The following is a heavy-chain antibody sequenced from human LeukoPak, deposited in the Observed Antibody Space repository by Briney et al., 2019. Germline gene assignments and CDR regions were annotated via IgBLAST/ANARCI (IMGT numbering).Heavy chain of an antibody. V-gene: IGHV4-31*03. CDR3: ARGLRRDGYNIFDY. D-gene: IGHD5-24*01. J-gene: IGHJ4*02. CDR2: IYYSGST. Sequence: PSQTLSLTCTVSGGSISSGGYYWSWIRQHPGKGLEWIGYIYYSGSTYYNPSLKSRVTISVDTSKNKFTLKLSSVTAADTAVYYCARGLRRDGYNIFDYWGQGTLVTVSS. CDR1: GGSISSGGYY.